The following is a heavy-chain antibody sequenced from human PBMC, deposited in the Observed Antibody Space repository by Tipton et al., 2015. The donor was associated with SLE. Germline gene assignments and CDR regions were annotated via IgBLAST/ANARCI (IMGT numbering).Heavy chain of an antibody. V-gene: IGHV4-59*08. D-gene: IGHD3/OR15-3a*01. J-gene: IGHJ6*02. CDR3: ARVSEIKDWASGMDV. Sequence: TLSLTCTVSGGSISSYYWSWIRQPPGKGLEWIGYIYYSGSTNYNPSLKSRVTISVDTSKNQFSLKLGSVTAADTAVYYCARVSEIKDWASGMDVWGQGTTVTVSS. CDR1: GGSISSYY. CDR2: IYYSGST.